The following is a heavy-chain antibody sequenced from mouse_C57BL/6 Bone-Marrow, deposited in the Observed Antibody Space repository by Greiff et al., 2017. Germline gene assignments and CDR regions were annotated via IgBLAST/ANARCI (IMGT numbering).Heavy chain of an antibody. J-gene: IGHJ1*03. D-gene: IGHD1-1*01. CDR3: ARKEYYGSSWYFDV. Sequence: VHLVESGPGLVAPSQSLSITCTVSGFSLTSYAISWVRQPPGKGLEWLGVIWTGGGTNYNSALKSRLSISKDNSKSQVFLKMNSLQTDDTARYYCARKEYYGSSWYFDVWGTGTTVTVSS. CDR1: GFSLTSYA. CDR2: IWTGGGT. V-gene: IGHV2-9-1*01.